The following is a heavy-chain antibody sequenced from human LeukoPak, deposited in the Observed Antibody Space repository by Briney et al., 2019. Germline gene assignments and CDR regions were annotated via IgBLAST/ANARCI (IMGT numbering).Heavy chain of an antibody. Sequence: PGGSLRLSCAASGFTFSSYSMNCVRQAPGKGLEWVSSISSSSSYINYADSVKGRFTISRDNAKNSLYLQMNSLRAEDTAVYYCAREYYYGSGSYYYWGQGTLVTVSS. J-gene: IGHJ4*02. CDR3: AREYYYGSGSYYY. V-gene: IGHV3-21*01. CDR1: GFTFSSYS. CDR2: ISSSSSYI. D-gene: IGHD3-10*01.